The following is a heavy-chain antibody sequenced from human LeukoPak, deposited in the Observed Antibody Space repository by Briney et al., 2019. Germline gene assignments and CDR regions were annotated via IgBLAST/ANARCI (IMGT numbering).Heavy chain of an antibody. CDR1: GGSFSGYY. CDR2: INHSGST. CDR3: ARERGARRYYYYYYMDV. V-gene: IGHV4-34*01. J-gene: IGHJ6*03. D-gene: IGHD3-10*01. Sequence: SETLSLTCAVYGGSFSGYYWSWIRQPPGKGLEWIGEINHSGSTNYNPSLKSRVTISVDTSKNQFSLKLSSVTAADTAVYYCARERGARRYYYYYYMDVWGKGTTVTVSS.